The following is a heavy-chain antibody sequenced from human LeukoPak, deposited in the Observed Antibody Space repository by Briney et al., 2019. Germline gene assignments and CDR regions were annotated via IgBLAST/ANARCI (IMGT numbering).Heavy chain of an antibody. Sequence: SETLSLTCTVSGGSISSYYWSWIRQPPGKGLEWIGYIYYSGSTSYNSSLKSRVTISVDTSKNQFSLKLSSVTAADTAVYYCARGYSGSYGRFDYWGQGTLVTVSS. CDR1: GGSISSYY. J-gene: IGHJ4*02. D-gene: IGHD1-26*01. V-gene: IGHV4-59*01. CDR3: ARGYSGSYGRFDY. CDR2: IYYSGST.